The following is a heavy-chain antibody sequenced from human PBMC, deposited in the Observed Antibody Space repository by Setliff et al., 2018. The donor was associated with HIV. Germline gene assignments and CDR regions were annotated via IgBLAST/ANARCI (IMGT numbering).Heavy chain of an antibody. CDR2: IYTSGNTNYNPST. CDR3: TRQSPVAGSGAFDI. D-gene: IGHD6-19*01. CDR1: GDSISSGGYY. Sequence: SETLSLTCTVSGDSISSGGYYWSWIRQPAGQGLKWIGRIYTSGNTNYNPSTNYNPSLKSRITISLETSRNQFSLRVTSVTATDTALYYCTRQSPVAGSGAFDIWGQGTMVTVSS. J-gene: IGHJ3*02. V-gene: IGHV4-61*02.